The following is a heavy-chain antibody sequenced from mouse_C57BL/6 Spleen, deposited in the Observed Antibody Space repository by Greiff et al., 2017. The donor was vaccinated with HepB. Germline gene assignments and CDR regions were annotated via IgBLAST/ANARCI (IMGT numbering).Heavy chain of an antibody. D-gene: IGHD4-1*01. J-gene: IGHJ2*01. CDR2: IYPGDGDT. CDR1: GYAFSSSW. V-gene: IGHV1-82*01. Sequence: VQLVESGPELVKPGASVKISCKASGYAFSSSWMNWVKQRPGKGLEWIGRIYPGDGDTNYNGKFKGKATLTEDKSSSTAYMQLSSLTSEDSAVYFCARAELGRGVDYWGQGTTLTVSS. CDR3: ARAELGRGVDY.